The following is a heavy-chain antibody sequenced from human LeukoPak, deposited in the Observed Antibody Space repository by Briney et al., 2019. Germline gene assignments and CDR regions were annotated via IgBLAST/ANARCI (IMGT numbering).Heavy chain of an antibody. V-gene: IGHV3-7*01. D-gene: IGHD4-23*01. J-gene: IGHJ4*02. CDR2: INKEGSEK. CDR3: ARGLTTVGRKDYFDY. CDR1: GLTFSNNW. Sequence: GGSLRLSCAASGLTFSNNWMSWVRQDPGKGLEWVANINKEGSEKNYVDSVKGRFTISRDDAKNSLYLQMNSLRAEDTAVYYCARGLTTVGRKDYFDYWGQGTLVTVSS.